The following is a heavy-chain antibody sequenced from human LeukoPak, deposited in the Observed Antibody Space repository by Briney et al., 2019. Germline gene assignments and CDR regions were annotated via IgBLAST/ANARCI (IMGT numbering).Heavy chain of an antibody. CDR1: GFTFSSYW. V-gene: IGHV3-7*01. CDR3: ARVGIVGANYYYYMDV. D-gene: IGHD1-26*01. J-gene: IGHJ6*03. CDR2: IKQDGSEK. Sequence: GGSLRLSCAASGFTFSSYWMSWVRQAPGKGLEGVANIKQDGSEKYYVDSVKGRFTISRDNAKNSLYLQMNSLRAEDTAVYYCARVGIVGANYYYYMDVWGKGTTVTISS.